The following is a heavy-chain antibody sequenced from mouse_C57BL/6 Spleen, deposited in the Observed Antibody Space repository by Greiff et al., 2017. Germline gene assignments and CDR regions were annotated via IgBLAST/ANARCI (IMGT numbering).Heavy chain of an antibody. CDR2: IYPGDGDT. J-gene: IGHJ1*03. Sequence: VQLQQSGAELVKPGASVKISCKASGYAFSSYWMNWVKQRPGKGLEWIGQIYPGDGDTNYNGKFKGKATLTADKSSSTAYMQLSSLTSEASAVYFCARSGVYYYGSSYGYFDVWGTGTTVTVSS. D-gene: IGHD1-1*01. V-gene: IGHV1-80*01. CDR1: GYAFSSYW. CDR3: ARSGVYYYGSSYGYFDV.